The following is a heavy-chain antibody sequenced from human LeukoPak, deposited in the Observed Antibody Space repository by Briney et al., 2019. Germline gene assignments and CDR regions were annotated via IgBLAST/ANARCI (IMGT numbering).Heavy chain of an antibody. J-gene: IGHJ4*02. CDR2: IYGGGNT. Sequence: GGSQRPSSPASGITFNNYSMYWVRHAPGEGLGWVSAIYGGGNTYYADSVKGRFTISRDNSKNTLYLQMNSLRAEDTALYYCARSDDYNSRNVFNYWGQGTLVTVSS. CDR3: ARSDDYNSRNVFNY. V-gene: IGHV3-66*01. CDR1: GITFNNYS. D-gene: IGHD5-24*01.